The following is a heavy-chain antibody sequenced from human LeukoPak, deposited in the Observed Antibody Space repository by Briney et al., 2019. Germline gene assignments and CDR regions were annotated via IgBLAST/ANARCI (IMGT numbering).Heavy chain of an antibody. V-gene: IGHV1-69*01. CDR3: ARFDGYNSNY. CDR1: GGTFSSYA. Sequence: ASVKVSCKASGGTFSSYAISWVRQAPGQGLEWMGGIIPIFGTANYTQKFQGRVTITADESTSTAYMELSSLRSEDTAVYYCARFDGYNSNYWGQGTLVTVSS. J-gene: IGHJ4*02. CDR2: IIPIFGTA. D-gene: IGHD5-24*01.